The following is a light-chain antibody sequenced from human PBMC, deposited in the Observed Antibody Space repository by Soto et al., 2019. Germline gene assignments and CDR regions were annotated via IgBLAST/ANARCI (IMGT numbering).Light chain of an antibody. Sequence: DIVMTQSPATLSVSPGDRATLSCRASQSVRSNLAWCQHKPGQAPRLLIYGASTRATGIPARFSGSGSGTEFTLTISSLQSEDFAVYYCKQYNNWPPITSGQGTRLEIK. CDR1: QSVRSN. V-gene: IGKV3-15*01. J-gene: IGKJ5*01. CDR3: KQYNNWPPIT. CDR2: GAS.